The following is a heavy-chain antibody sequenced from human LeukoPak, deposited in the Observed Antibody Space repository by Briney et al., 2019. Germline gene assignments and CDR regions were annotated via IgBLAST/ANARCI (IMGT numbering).Heavy chain of an antibody. CDR3: AKAVAGPEGYYGMDV. CDR2: ISYDGSNK. D-gene: IGHD6-19*01. V-gene: IGHV3-30-3*01. J-gene: IGHJ6*02. CDR1: GFTFSSYA. Sequence: GGSLRLSCAASGFTFSSYAMHWVRQAPGKGLEWVAVISYDGSNKYYADSVKGRFTISRDNSKNTLYLQMNSLRAEDTAVYYCAKAVAGPEGYYGMDVWGQGTTVTVSS.